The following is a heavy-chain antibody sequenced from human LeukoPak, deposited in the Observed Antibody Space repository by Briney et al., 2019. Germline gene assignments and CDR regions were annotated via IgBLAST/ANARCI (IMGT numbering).Heavy chain of an antibody. CDR3: ARFVCSSTSCYLGYAFDI. CDR1: GYSFTSYW. Sequence: GESLKISCKGSGYSFTSYWIGWVRQMPGKGLEWMGIIYPGDSDTRYSPSLQGQVTISADKSISTAYLQWSSLKASDTAMYYCARFVCSSTSCYLGYAFDIWGQGTMVTVSS. D-gene: IGHD2-2*01. V-gene: IGHV5-51*01. CDR2: IYPGDSDT. J-gene: IGHJ3*02.